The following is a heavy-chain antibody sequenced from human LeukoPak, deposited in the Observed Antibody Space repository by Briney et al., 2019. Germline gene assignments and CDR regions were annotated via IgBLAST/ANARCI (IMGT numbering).Heavy chain of an antibody. D-gene: IGHD6-13*01. V-gene: IGHV3-48*04. CDR2: ISSSGSNI. J-gene: IGHJ3*02. Sequence: GGSLRLSCAASGFTFSADSMNWVRQAPGKGLEWVSYISSSGSNIDYADSVKGRFTISRDNAKNSLYLQMNSLRAEDTALYYCARGQAAAAHDAFDIWGQGTMVTVSS. CDR1: GFTFSADS. CDR3: ARGQAAAAHDAFDI.